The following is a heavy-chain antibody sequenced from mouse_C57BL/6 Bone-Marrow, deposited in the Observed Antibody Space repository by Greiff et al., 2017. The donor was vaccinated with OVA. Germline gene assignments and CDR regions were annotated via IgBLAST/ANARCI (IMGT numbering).Heavy chain of an antibody. J-gene: IGHJ4*01. Sequence: EVQLQQSVAELVRPGASVKLSCTASGFNFKNTYMHWVKQRPEQGLEWIGRIDPANGNTKYAPKFQGKATITADTSSNTAYLQLSSLTSEDTAIYYCARDFGRGAMDYWGQGTSVTVSS. CDR3: ARDFGRGAMDY. D-gene: IGHD4-1*01. CDR2: IDPANGNT. V-gene: IGHV14-3*01. CDR1: GFNFKNTY.